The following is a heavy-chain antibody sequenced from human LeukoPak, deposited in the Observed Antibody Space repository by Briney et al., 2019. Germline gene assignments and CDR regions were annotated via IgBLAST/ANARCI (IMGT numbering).Heavy chain of an antibody. V-gene: IGHV4-61*02. D-gene: IGHD4-17*01. J-gene: IGHJ6*03. CDR2: IYTSGST. CDR3: ARQTTVTTGYYYYYNMDV. CDR1: GGSISSGSYY. Sequence: PSETLSLTCTVSGGSISSGSYYWSWIRQPAGKGLEWIGRIYTSGSTNYNPSLKSRVTISVDTSKNQFSLKLSSVTAADTAVYYCARQTTVTTGYYYYYNMDVWGKGTTVTISS.